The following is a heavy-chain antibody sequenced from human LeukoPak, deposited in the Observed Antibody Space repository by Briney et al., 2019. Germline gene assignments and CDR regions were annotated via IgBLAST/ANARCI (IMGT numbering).Heavy chain of an antibody. CDR1: GYTFTGYY. CDR2: ISPNSGAT. V-gene: IGHV1-2*02. J-gene: IGHJ4*02. D-gene: IGHD5-18*01. Sequence: ASVKVSCKASGYTFTGYYIHWVREAPGQELEWMGRISPNSGATNYAQKFQGRVTITRDTSFSTAYMELSGLTSDDTAVYYCARDGYSYDNWGQGTLVTVSS. CDR3: ARDGYSYDN.